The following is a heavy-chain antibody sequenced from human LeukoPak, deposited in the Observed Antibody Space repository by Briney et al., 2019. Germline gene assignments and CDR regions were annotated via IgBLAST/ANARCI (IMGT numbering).Heavy chain of an antibody. D-gene: IGHD3-10*01. CDR3: ARSPLWFGELYLDY. J-gene: IGHJ4*02. CDR1: GGSISGSSYH. V-gene: IGHV4-39*01. CDR2: IYYSGNT. Sequence: SETLSLTCTVSGGSISGSSYHWGWIRQPPGKGLEWIGSIYYSGNTYYTPSLKSRVTISVDTSKNQFSLKLTSVTAADRAVYYCARSPLWFGELYLDYWGQGTLVTVSS.